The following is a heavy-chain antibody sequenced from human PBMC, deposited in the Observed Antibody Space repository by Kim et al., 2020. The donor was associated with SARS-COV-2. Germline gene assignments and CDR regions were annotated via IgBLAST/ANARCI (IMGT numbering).Heavy chain of an antibody. CDR3: ATVGGYGDSNFFDY. J-gene: IGHJ4*02. V-gene: IGHV1-24*01. D-gene: IGHD4-17*01. Sequence: AQKFQGRVTMTEETSTDTAYMGLSSLRSEDTAVYYCATVGGYGDSNFFDYWGQGTLVTVSS.